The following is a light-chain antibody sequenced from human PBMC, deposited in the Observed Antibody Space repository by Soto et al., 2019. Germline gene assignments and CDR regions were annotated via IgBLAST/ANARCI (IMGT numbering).Light chain of an antibody. CDR1: QSVSSNY. CDR2: GAS. J-gene: IGKJ1*01. Sequence: EIVLTQSPGTLSLSPGERATLSCRASQSVSSNYLAWYQQKPVQAPRFLIYGASSRASGIPDRFSGSGSGTDFTLTISRLEPEDFAVYDCHQYGSLTPGTFGQGTKVEIK. CDR3: HQYGSLTPGT. V-gene: IGKV3-20*01.